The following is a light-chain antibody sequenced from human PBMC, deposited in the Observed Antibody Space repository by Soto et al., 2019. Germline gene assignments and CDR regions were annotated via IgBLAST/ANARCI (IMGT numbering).Light chain of an antibody. CDR1: QSITNW. CDR2: DAS. Sequence: DIQMTQSPSTLSASVGDRVTITCRASQSITNWLAWYQQKPGKAPKLLMYDASSLHSGVPSRFSGSGSGTEFTLTIRSLQPDDFATYYCQQYNAYPWTFGLGTKVEIK. J-gene: IGKJ1*01. V-gene: IGKV1-5*01. CDR3: QQYNAYPWT.